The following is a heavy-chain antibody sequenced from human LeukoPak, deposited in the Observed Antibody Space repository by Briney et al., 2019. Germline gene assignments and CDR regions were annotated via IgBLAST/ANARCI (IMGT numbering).Heavy chain of an antibody. CDR3: SRIARGNWFDP. V-gene: IGHV1-8*03. CDR1: GYSFDTYD. D-gene: IGHD2-21*01. CDR2: MDPNTGHT. J-gene: IGHJ5*02. Sequence: ASVKVSCKASGYSFDTYDINWVRQAPGQGLEWMGWMDPNTGHTGYGEKFQGRVTITGNTSLGTTYMELTSLTSEDTAIYHCSRIARGNWFDPWGQGTLVTVSS.